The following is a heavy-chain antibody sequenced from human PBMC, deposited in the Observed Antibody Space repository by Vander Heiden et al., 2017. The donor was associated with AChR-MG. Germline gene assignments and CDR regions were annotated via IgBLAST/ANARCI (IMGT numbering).Heavy chain of an antibody. CDR1: GFTFSSDG. V-gene: IGHV3-21*01. CDR3: ARVAGDAARIQLWFDY. D-gene: IGHD5-18*01. J-gene: IGHJ5*01. Sequence: EVQLVESGGGLVKPGGSLRLSCAASGFTFSSDGMSWVRQAPGKGLGWVSSISSSSSYIYYADSVKGRFTISRDNAKNSLYLQMNSLRAEDTAVYYCARVAGDAARIQLWFDYWGQGTLVTVSS. CDR2: ISSSSSYI.